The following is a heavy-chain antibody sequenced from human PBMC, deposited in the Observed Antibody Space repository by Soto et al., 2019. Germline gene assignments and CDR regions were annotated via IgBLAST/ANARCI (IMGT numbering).Heavy chain of an antibody. J-gene: IGHJ4*02. CDR1: GFSGFTFSSYA. CDR3: VTHSSGWYFDY. D-gene: IGHD6-19*01. Sequence: PGGSLRLSCASSGFSGFTFSSYAMHWVRQAPGKGLEYVSTISSNGGSTYYADSVKGRFTISRDNSKNTLYLQMSSLRTKDTAVFYCVTHSSGWYFDYWGPGTLVTVSS. CDR2: ISSNGGST. V-gene: IGHV3-64D*06.